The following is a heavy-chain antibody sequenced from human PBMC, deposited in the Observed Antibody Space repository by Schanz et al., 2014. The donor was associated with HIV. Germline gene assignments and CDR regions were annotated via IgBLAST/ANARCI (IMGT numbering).Heavy chain of an antibody. CDR2: ISFDGSNK. J-gene: IGHJ4*02. Sequence: QVQLVESGGGLVKPGGSLRLSCAVSGFTFSNYAMHWVRQAPGKGLEWVAIISFDGSNKYYADSVKGRFTISRDNSKNTLYLQMTSLRAEDTAIYYCATMTQGFDSWGQGTLVTVSS. V-gene: IGHV3-30-3*01. D-gene: IGHD3-22*01. CDR1: GFTFSNYA. CDR3: ATMTQGFDS.